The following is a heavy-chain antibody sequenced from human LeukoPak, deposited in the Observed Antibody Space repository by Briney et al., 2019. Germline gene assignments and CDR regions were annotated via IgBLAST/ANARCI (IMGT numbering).Heavy chain of an antibody. CDR3: ARNNWNSRTQRWFYFDY. CDR2: ISGSGGNT. J-gene: IGHJ4*02. CDR1: GFTFSSYA. Sequence: GGSLRLSCAASGFTFSSYAMSWVRQAPGKGLEWVSGISGSGGNTYYADSVKGRFTISRDNSKNTVYLQMDSLRAEDTAVYYCARNNWNSRTQRWFYFDYWGQGSLVTVSS. D-gene: IGHD1-1*01. V-gene: IGHV3-23*01.